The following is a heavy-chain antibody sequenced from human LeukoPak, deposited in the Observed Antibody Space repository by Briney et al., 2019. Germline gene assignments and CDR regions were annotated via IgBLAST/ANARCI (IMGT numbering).Heavy chain of an antibody. D-gene: IGHD4-17*01. Sequence: GGSPRLSCAASGFTFRSYAMNWVRQAPGKGLEWVSAISGSGSATYYADSVKGRFTISRDNSKNTLYLQMNSLRGEDTAVYYCAKDQYGEAFDIWGPGTMVTVSS. V-gene: IGHV3-23*01. CDR1: GFTFRSYA. CDR3: AKDQYGEAFDI. CDR2: ISGSGSAT. J-gene: IGHJ3*02.